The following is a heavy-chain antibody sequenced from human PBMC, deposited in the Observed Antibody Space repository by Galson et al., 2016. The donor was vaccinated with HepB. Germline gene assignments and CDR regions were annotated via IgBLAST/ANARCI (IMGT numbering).Heavy chain of an antibody. CDR2: IYSTGST. CDR3: AKHCSRTYCPEGTDAFDV. J-gene: IGHJ3*01. Sequence: SETLSLTCTVSDDSIRGYYWSWIRQPPGKGLEWIGYIYSTGSTKYNPSLKSRVAIPVDAAKNQFPLQLTSVTTADSAIYSCAKHCSRTYCPEGTDAFDVWGQGTLVTVSS. CDR1: DDSIRGYY. D-gene: IGHD1-14*01. V-gene: IGHV4-59*08.